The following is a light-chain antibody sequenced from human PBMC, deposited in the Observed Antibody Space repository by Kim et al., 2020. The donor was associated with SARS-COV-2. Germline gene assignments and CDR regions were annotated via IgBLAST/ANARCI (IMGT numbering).Light chain of an antibody. CDR3: HQYNSYSHT. CDR1: QTVTSNY. CDR2: GTS. Sequence: EIVLTQSPGTLSLSPGERATLSCRASQTVTSNYLAWYQQKPGQAPRLLIYGTSSRATGIPDRFSGSGSGTDFTLTISRLEPEDFATYYCHQYNSYSHTFGQGTKLEIK. V-gene: IGKV3-20*01. J-gene: IGKJ2*01.